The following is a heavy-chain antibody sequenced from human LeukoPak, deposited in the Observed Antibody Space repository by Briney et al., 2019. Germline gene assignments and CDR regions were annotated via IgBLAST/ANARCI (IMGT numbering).Heavy chain of an antibody. V-gene: IGHV3-53*01. CDR3: ARVSQPGGSSSLNWFDP. D-gene: IGHD6-13*01. J-gene: IGHJ5*02. CDR2: IYSGGST. Sequence: GGSLRLSCAASGFTVGSNYMSWVRQAPGKGLEWVSVIYSGGSTYYADSVKGRFTISRDNSKNTLYLQMNSLRAEDTAVYYCARVSQPGGSSSLNWFDPWGQGTLVTVSS. CDR1: GFTVGSNY.